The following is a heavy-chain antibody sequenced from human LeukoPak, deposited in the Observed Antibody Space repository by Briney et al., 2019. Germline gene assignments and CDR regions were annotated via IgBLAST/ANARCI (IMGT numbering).Heavy chain of an antibody. CDR1: GFTFDDYA. CDR3: AKDMSPHCSSTSCYPGDY. D-gene: IGHD2-2*01. Sequence: GGSLRLSCAASGFTFDDYAMHWVRHAPGKGLEWVSGTSWNSGSIVYADSVKGRFTISRDNAKNSLYLQMNSLRAEDTALYYCAKDMSPHCSSTSCYPGDYWGQGTLVTVSS. V-gene: IGHV3-9*01. CDR2: TSWNSGSI. J-gene: IGHJ4*02.